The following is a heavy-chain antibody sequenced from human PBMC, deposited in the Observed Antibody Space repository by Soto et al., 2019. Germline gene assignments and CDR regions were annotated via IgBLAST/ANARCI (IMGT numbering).Heavy chain of an antibody. CDR2: IYYSGST. CDR3: ARGGNTKIAARYYYGMDV. CDR1: GGSISSGDYY. J-gene: IGHJ6*02. D-gene: IGHD6-6*01. Sequence: SETLSLTCTVSGGSISSGDYYWSWIRQPPGKGLEWIGYIYYSGSTYYNPSLKSRVTISVDTSKNQFSLKLSSVTAADTAVYYCARGGNTKIAARYYYGMDVWGQGTTVTVSS. V-gene: IGHV4-30-4*01.